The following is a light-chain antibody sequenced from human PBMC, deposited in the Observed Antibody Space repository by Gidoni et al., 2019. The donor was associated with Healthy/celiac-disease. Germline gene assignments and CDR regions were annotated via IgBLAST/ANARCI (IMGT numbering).Light chain of an antibody. CDR3: SSYTCSSTDV. J-gene: IGLJ1*01. CDR2: EVS. CDR1: SSDVGGYNS. Sequence: QSALTQPASVSGSPGPSITISCTGTSSDVGGYNSVSWYPPHPGKAPKLMLYEVSYRPSWVSTRFSGSKSCNTASLPISVLQAEDEADYYCSSYTCSSTDVFGTWTKVTVL. V-gene: IGLV2-14*01.